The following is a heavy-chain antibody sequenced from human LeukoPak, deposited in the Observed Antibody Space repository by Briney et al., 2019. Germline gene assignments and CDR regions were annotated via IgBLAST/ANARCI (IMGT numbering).Heavy chain of an antibody. V-gene: IGHV3-7*01. CDR2: INQDGSEK. Sequence: GGSLRLSCAASGFTFSSYWMSWVRQAPGKGLEWVANINQDGSEKNYVDSVKGPFTISRDNAKNSLYLQMNSLRAEDTAVYYCARFPGTCYLDVWGKGTTVTVSS. CDR1: GFTFSSYW. CDR3: ARFPGTCYLDV. J-gene: IGHJ6*03.